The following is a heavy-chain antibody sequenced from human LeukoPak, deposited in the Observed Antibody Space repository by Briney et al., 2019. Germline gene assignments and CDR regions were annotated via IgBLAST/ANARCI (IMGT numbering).Heavy chain of an antibody. CDR1: GFTFDEFA. J-gene: IGHJ6*02. CDR3: AKDAGYAVALGYYYYGMDV. CDR2: ISYDGSNK. D-gene: IGHD2-2*01. V-gene: IGHV3-30*18. Sequence: GGSLRLSCAASGFTFDEFAMHWVRQAPGKGLEWVAVISYDGSNKYYADSVKGRFTISRDNSKNTLYLQMNSLRAEDTAVYYCAKDAGYAVALGYYYYGMDVWGQGTTVTVSS.